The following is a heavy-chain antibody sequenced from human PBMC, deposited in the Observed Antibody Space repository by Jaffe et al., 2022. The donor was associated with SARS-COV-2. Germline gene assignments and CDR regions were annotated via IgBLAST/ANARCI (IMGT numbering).Heavy chain of an antibody. CDR1: GFTFSSYG. CDR2: IWYDGSNK. J-gene: IGHJ6*02. V-gene: IGHV3-33*01. D-gene: IGHD3-3*01. Sequence: QVQLVESGGGVVQPGRSLRLSCAASGFTFSSYGMHWVRQAPGKGLEWVAVIWYDGSNKYYADSVKGRFTISRDNSKNTLFLQMNSLRAEDTAVYYCARDLLRGYYYYYGMDVWGQGTTVTVSS. CDR3: ARDLLRGYYYYYGMDV.